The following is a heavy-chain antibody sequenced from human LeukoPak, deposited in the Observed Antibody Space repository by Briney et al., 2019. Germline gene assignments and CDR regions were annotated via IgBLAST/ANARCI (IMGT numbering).Heavy chain of an antibody. CDR1: GGSITSSDYC. Sequence: PSETLSLTCSVSGGSITSSDYCWDWIRQPPGKGLEWIGSVCHSGRTYYNPSLKSRLSTSVDTSADQFSLNLTSVTAADTAVYFCARRRLPYCSGNNCYPANWFDPWGLGTLVTVSS. CDR3: ARRRLPYCSGNNCYPANWFDP. D-gene: IGHD2-2*01. J-gene: IGHJ5*02. CDR2: VCHSGRT. V-gene: IGHV4-39*01.